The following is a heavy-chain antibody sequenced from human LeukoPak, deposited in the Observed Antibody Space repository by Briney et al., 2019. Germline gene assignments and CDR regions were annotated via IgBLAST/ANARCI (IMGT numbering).Heavy chain of an antibody. D-gene: IGHD5-12*01. V-gene: IGHV4-59*08. CDR1: GGSISGHY. J-gene: IGHJ4*02. CDR3: ARQWGANGYGYFDY. Sequence: SETLSLTCTVSGGSISGHYWTWIRQPPGKGLEWMGDIYYSGSTNYNPSLKSRVTISLDTSKNQFSLKLRSVNAADTAVYYCARQWGANGYGYFDYWGLGTLVTVSS. CDR2: IYYSGST.